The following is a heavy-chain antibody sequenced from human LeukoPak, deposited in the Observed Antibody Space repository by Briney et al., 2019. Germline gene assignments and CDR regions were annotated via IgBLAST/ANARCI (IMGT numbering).Heavy chain of an antibody. V-gene: IGHV1-69*13. D-gene: IGHD5-18*01. J-gene: IGHJ4*02. CDR2: IIPIFGTA. CDR1: GYTFTSYG. Sequence: VASVKVSCKASGYTFTSYGISWVRQAPGQGLEWMGGIIPIFGTANYAQKFQGRVTITADESTGTAYMELSSLRSEDTAVYYCARDLQQLDYWGQGTLVTVSS. CDR3: ARDLQQLDY.